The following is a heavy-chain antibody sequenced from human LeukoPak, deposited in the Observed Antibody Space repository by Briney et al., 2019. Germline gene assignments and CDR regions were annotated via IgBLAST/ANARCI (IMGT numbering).Heavy chain of an antibody. CDR2: IIPIFGTA. CDR1: GGIFSNYG. Sequence: SVKVSCKASGGIFSNYGISWVRQAPGQGLEWMGGIIPIFGTANYAQKFQGRVTITADESTSTAYMELSSLRSEDTAVYYCARGNYYGSGSYGLDYWGQGTLVTVSS. V-gene: IGHV1-69*13. CDR3: ARGNYYGSGSYGLDY. D-gene: IGHD3-10*01. J-gene: IGHJ4*02.